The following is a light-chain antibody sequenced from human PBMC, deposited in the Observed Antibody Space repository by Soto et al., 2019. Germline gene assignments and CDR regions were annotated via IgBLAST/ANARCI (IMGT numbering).Light chain of an antibody. CDR2: AAS. CDR1: LNIYTN. CDR3: QQSYSTPYT. J-gene: IGKJ2*01. Sequence: IQMTQSPSSLSESVGDRVTITCRTSLNIYTNLNWYQQTPVKAPKLLIYAASYLQSGLPSRFIGSGSGTDFSLTINSLQPEEFATYFCQQSYSTPYTFGHGAKVDIK. V-gene: IGKV1-39*01.